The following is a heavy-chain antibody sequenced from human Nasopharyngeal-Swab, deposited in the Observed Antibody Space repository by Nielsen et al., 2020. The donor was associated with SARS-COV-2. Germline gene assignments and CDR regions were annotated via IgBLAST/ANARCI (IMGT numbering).Heavy chain of an antibody. D-gene: IGHD1-26*01. J-gene: IGHJ4*02. CDR3: ARDHCATTACRFDY. CDR1: GFTFSSSG. CDR2: ISSSATTI. V-gene: IGHV3-48*02. Sequence: GESLKISCTASGFTFSSSGINWVRQAPGKGLEWVSYISSSATTISYADSVKGRFTISRDNAKNSLYLQMGSLRDEDTAVYYCARDHCATTACRFDYWGQGTLVTVSS.